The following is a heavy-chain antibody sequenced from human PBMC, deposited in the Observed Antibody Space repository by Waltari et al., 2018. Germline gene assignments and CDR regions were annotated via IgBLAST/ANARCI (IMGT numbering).Heavy chain of an antibody. V-gene: IGHV3-21*01. Sequence: SMNWVRQAPGKGLEWVSSISSSSSYIYYADSVKGRFTISRDNAKNSLYLQMNSLRAEDTAVYYCARDGALGYCSGGSCYSTGYDAFDIWGQGTMVTVSS. CDR2: ISSSSSYI. J-gene: IGHJ3*02. D-gene: IGHD2-15*01. CDR3: ARDGALGYCSGGSCYSTGYDAFDI. CDR1: S.